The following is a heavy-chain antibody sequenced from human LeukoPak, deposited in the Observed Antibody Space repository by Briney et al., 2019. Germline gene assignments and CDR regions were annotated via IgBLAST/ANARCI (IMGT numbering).Heavy chain of an antibody. CDR1: GDSVSSHNTA. J-gene: IGHJ5*02. V-gene: IGHV6-1*01. Sequence: SQTLSLTCAISGDSVSSHNTAWNWIRQSPSRGLEWLGRTYYRSKWYNDYAVSVKSRLTIKPDTSKNQFSLQLNPVTPEDTAVYYCARDSDYYASGTYCRVGFDPWGQGTLVTVSS. CDR2: TYYRSKWYN. D-gene: IGHD3-10*01. CDR3: ARDSDYYASGTYCRVGFDP.